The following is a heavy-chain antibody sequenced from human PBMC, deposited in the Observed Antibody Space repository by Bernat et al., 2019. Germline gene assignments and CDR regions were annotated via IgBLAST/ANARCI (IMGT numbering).Heavy chain of an antibody. J-gene: IGHJ4*02. CDR3: GRGRRGGGGSSSELDY. D-gene: IGHD6-6*01. Sequence: QVQLVESGGGVVQPGRSLRLSCAASGFTFSSYAMHWVRQAPGQGLEWVAVISYDGSNKYYANCVKGLFTNPRDNQKNTLYLQMDSVRAEDTAVYYWGRGRRGGGGSSSELDYWGQGTLVTVSS. CDR2: ISYDGSNK. V-gene: IGHV3-30-3*01. CDR1: GFTFSSYA.